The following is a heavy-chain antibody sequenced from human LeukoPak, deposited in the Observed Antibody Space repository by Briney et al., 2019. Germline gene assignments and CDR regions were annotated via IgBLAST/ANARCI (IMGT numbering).Heavy chain of an antibody. CDR1: GGSFSGYY. CDR3: ARDPFYCSSTSCYYYYGMDV. V-gene: IGHV4-34*01. CDR2: INHSGST. D-gene: IGHD2-2*01. J-gene: IGHJ6*02. Sequence: SETLYLTCAVYGGSFSGYYWSWIRQPPGKGLEWIGEINHSGSTNYNPSLKSRVTISVDTSKNQFSLKLSSVTAADTAVYYCARDPFYCSSTSCYYYYGMDVWGQGTTVTVSS.